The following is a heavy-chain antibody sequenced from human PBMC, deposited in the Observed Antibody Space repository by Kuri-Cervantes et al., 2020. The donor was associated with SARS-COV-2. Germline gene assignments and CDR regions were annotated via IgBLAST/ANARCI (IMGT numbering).Heavy chain of an antibody. Sequence: GESLKISCVPSGFTFSGYDMHWVRQAPGKGLEWVAFIRYDGSDKYYADSVKGRFTISRDSSKNTLYLQMNSLRAEDTAAYYCAKGSASWASYIDNWGQGTLVTVSS. J-gene: IGHJ4*02. CDR1: GFTFSGYD. CDR3: AKGSASWASYIDN. V-gene: IGHV3-30*02. CDR2: IRYDGSDK. D-gene: IGHD2-2*01.